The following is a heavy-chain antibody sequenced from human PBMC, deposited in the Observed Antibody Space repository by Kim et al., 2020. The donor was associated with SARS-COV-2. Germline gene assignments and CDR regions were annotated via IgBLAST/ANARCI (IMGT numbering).Heavy chain of an antibody. CDR3: ARGLKFAVAGS. V-gene: IGHV3-30*01. J-gene: IGHJ5*02. Sequence: KYYADSVKGRFTISRDNSKNTLYLQMNSLRAEDTAVYYCARGLKFAVAGSWGQGTLVTVSS. D-gene: IGHD6-19*01. CDR2: K.